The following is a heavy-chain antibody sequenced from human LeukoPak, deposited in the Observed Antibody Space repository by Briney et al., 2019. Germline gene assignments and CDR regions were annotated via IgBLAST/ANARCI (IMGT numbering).Heavy chain of an antibody. Sequence: GGSLRLSCAASGFTLSTYSLNWVRQAPGKGLEWVSSISSSSLYIYYADSVKGRFTISRDNAKNSLYLQMNSLRAEDTAVYYCARDLEEYCSGGSCSLSDYWGQGTLVTVSS. D-gene: IGHD2-15*01. V-gene: IGHV3-21*01. CDR3: ARDLEEYCSGGSCSLSDY. CDR2: ISSSSLYI. CDR1: GFTLSTYS. J-gene: IGHJ4*02.